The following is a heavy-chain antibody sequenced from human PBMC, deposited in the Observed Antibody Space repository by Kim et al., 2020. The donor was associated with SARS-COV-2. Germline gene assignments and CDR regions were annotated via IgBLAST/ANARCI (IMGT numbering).Heavy chain of an antibody. CDR2: ISPSGNT. J-gene: IGHJ4*02. CDR1: NYSISSDHW. Sequence: SETLSLTCAVSNYSISSDHWWTWVRQPPGKGLEWIGEISPSGNTNYNASLKSRVTMSIDMSNKQFSLRLTSVTAADTAVYYCAGEGGGSPALDWGKGTLVTVSS. CDR3: AGEGGGSPALD. D-gene: IGHD1-26*01. V-gene: IGHV4-4*02.